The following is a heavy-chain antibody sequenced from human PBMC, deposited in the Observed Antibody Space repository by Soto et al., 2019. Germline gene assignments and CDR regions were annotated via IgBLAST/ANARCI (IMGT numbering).Heavy chain of an antibody. D-gene: IGHD3-9*01. J-gene: IGHJ4*02. CDR3: ARGPSYDILTNYFDY. V-gene: IGHV1-69*13. Sequence: SVKVSCKASGVTFSSYAISWVRQAPGQGLEWMGGIIPIFGTANYAQKFQGRVTITADESTSTAYMELSSLRSEDTAVYYCARGPSYDILTNYFDYWGQGTLVTVSS. CDR1: GVTFSSYA. CDR2: IIPIFGTA.